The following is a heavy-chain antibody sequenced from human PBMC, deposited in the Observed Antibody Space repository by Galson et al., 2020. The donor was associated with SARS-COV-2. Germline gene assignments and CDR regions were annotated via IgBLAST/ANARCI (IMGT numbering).Heavy chain of an antibody. CDR2: INGDGSST. J-gene: IGHJ5*02. Sequence: GGSLRLSCAASGSTFSRYWMHWVRQAPGKGLVWVSRINGDGSSTRYADSVKGRFTISRDNAKNTLYLQMNSLRAEDTAVYYCAATGGYCTSTNCYGGGWWFDPWGQGTLVTVSS. CDR3: AATGGYCTSTNCYGGGWWFDP. V-gene: IGHV3-74*01. D-gene: IGHD2-2*01. CDR1: GSTFSRYW.